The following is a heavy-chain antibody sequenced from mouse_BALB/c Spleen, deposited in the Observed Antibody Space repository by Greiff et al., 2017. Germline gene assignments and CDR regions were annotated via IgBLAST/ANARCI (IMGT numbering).Heavy chain of an antibody. V-gene: IGHV1S56*01. CDR3: ARNDYGNYGFAY. D-gene: IGHD2-1*01. J-gene: IGHJ3*01. CDR1: GYTFTSYY. CDR2: IYPGNVNT. Sequence: QVQLKESGPELVKPGASVRISCKASGYTFTSYYIHWVKQRPGQGLEWIGWIYPGNVNTKYNEKFKGKATLTADKSSSTAYMQLSSLTSEDSAVYFCARNDYGNYGFAYWGQGTLVTVSA.